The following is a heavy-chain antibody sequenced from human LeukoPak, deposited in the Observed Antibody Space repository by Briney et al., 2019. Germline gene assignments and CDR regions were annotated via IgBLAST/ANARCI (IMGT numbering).Heavy chain of an antibody. D-gene: IGHD6-13*01. J-gene: IGHJ4*02. V-gene: IGHV4-34*01. CDR1: GGSFSGYY. CDR2: INHSGST. CDR3: ARVKTQQLVRRYFDY. Sequence: PSETLSLTCAVYGGSFSGYYWSWIRQPPGKGLEWIGEINHSGSTNYNPSLKSRVTISVDTSKNQFSLKLSSVTAADTAVYYCARVKTQQLVRRYFDYWGQGTLVTVSS.